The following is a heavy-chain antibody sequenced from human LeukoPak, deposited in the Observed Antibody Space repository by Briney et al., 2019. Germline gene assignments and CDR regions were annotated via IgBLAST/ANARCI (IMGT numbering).Heavy chain of an antibody. CDR3: ATTDSSGYYLIRGFDY. Sequence: GGSLRLSCGASGFIFSRYGMHWVRQAPGKGLEWVASIRNDESSKYYADSVTGRFSISRDNSKNTLSLQMNTLRAEDTAMYYCATTDSSGYYLIRGFDYRGQGTLVTVSP. J-gene: IGHJ4*02. V-gene: IGHV3-30*02. D-gene: IGHD3-22*01. CDR1: GFIFSRYG. CDR2: IRNDESSK.